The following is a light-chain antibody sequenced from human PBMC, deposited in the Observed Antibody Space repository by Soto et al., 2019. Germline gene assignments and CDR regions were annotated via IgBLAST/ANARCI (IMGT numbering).Light chain of an antibody. J-gene: IGLJ3*02. V-gene: IGLV2-23*02. CDR3: CSYAGSATLV. Sequence: QSALTQPDSVSGSPGQSITISCTGTNSDVGNYNLVSWYQQHPGKAPKLMMYEVTKRPSGVSNRFSGSKSGNTASLTISGLQAEDEADYYCCSYAGSATLVFGGGTQLTVL. CDR1: NSDVGNYNL. CDR2: EVT.